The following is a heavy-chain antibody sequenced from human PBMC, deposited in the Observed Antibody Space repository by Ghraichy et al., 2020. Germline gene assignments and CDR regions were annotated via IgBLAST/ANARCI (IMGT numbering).Heavy chain of an antibody. CDR2: IKNKANRHTT. V-gene: IGHV3-72*01. CDR1: GFTFSDYY. J-gene: IGHJ4*02. Sequence: GSLRLSCAASGFTFSDYYMNWVRQAPGKGLEWVGRIKNKANRHTTEYAASVKGRFIISRDDSEKSLYLQINSLKTEDTAVYYCATEGPYYGPDLDSWGQGTLVTVSS. CDR3: ATEGPYYGPDLDS. D-gene: IGHD2-21*01.